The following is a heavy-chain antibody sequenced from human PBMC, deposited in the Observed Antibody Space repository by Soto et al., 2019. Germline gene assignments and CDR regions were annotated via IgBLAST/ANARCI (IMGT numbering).Heavy chain of an antibody. Sequence: HPGGSLRLSCAASGFTFSSYAMSWVRQAPGKGLEWVSAISGSGGSTYYADSVKGRFTISRDNSKNTLYLQMNSLRAEDTAVYYCAKFSNDWEQLVQAPHLFYYYGMDVWGQGTTVTVSS. CDR2: ISGSGGST. CDR3: AKFSNDWEQLVQAPHLFYYYGMDV. V-gene: IGHV3-23*01. J-gene: IGHJ6*02. CDR1: GFTFSSYA. D-gene: IGHD6-13*01.